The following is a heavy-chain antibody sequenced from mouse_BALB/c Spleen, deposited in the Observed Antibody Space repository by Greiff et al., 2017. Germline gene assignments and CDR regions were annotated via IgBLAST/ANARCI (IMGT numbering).Heavy chain of an antibody. V-gene: IGHV5-4*02. Sequence: DVKLQESGGGLVKPGGSLKLSCAASGFTFSDYYMYWVRQTPEKRLEWVATISDGGSYTYYPDSVKGRFTISRDNAKNNLYLQMSSLKSEDTAMYYCARERYGLDYWGEGTTLTVSS. CDR2: ISDGGSYT. CDR3: ARERYGLDY. D-gene: IGHD2-10*02. J-gene: IGHJ2*01. CDR1: GFTFSDYY.